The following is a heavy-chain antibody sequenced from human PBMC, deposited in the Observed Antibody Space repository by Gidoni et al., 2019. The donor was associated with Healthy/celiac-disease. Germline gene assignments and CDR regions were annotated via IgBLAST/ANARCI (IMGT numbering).Heavy chain of an antibody. Sequence: EVQLVESGGGLVQPGGSLRLSCAASGFPFSSYDMHWVRQATGKGLEWVSAIGTAGDTYYPGSVKGRFTISRENAKNSLYLQMNSLRAGDTAVYYCARGNEGAGSYFKNNWFDPWGQGTLVTVSS. CDR3: ARGNEGAGSYFKNNWFDP. D-gene: IGHD3-10*01. CDR2: IGTAGDT. V-gene: IGHV3-13*04. CDR1: GFPFSSYD. J-gene: IGHJ5*02.